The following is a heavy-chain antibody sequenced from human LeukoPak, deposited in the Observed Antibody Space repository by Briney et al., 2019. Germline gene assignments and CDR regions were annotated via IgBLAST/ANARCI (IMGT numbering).Heavy chain of an antibody. V-gene: IGHV3-7*05. J-gene: IGHJ4*02. CDR3: ARIRGGKNTYYDFWSGYFSPGGFDY. D-gene: IGHD3-3*01. CDR2: IKQDGSEN. CDR1: GFTFSSYG. Sequence: GGSLRLSCAASGFTFSSYGMHWVRQAPGKGLEWVANIKQDGSENYYVDSVKGRFTISRDNAKNSLYLQMNSLRAEDTAVYYCARIRGGKNTYYDFWSGYFSPGGFDYWGQGTLVTVSS.